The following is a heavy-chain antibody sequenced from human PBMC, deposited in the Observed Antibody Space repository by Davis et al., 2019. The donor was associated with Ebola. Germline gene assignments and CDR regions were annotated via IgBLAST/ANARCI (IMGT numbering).Heavy chain of an antibody. CDR2: ISSSGSTL. J-gene: IGHJ4*02. Sequence: GESLKISCAASGFTFSDYYMSWIRQAPGKGLEWVSYISSSGSTLYYADSVNGRFTNSRDNSKNTLYLQMNSLRVEDAAVYYWARELENTGAYDHWGQGTLVTVSS. V-gene: IGHV3-11*04. CDR3: ARELENTGAYDH. CDR1: GFTFSDYY. D-gene: IGHD7-27*01.